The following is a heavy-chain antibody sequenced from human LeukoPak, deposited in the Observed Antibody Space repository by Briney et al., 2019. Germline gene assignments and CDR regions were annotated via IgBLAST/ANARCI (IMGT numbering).Heavy chain of an antibody. D-gene: IGHD2-8*01. CDR1: GFTFSLYG. CDR2: ISSTSDNI. V-gene: IGHV3-48*04. J-gene: IGHJ3*02. CDR3: ARDRIQWRQDAFDI. Sequence: GGSLRLSCTASGFTFSLYGMNWVRQAPGKGLEWLSYISSTSDNIYYADSVKGRLTVSRDNAKNSLYLQMSTLRAEDTAIYYCARDRIQWRQDAFDIWGQGTMVTVSS.